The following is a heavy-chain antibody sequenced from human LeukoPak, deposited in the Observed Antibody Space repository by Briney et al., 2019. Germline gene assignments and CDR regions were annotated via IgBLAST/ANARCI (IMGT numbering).Heavy chain of an antibody. J-gene: IGHJ5*02. CDR2: IHYGGNNI. CDR1: GFTFSAYG. V-gene: IGHV3-30*02. CDR3: ARDSGTTGEVKFDP. Sequence: GGSLRLSCAASGFTFSAYGFHWVRQAPGKGLEWVAFIHYGGNNIYYADSVKGRCTISRDNAKNSVYLEMKSLRVEDTAVYYCARDSGTTGEVKFDPWGQGTLVTVSS. D-gene: IGHD3-10*01.